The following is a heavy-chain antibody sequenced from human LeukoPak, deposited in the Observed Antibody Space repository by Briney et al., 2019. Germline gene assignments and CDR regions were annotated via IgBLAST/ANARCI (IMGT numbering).Heavy chain of an antibody. V-gene: IGHV3-66*01. CDR3: ARDHAYSYGFSYYFHS. CDR2: IYSGGNT. Sequence: GGSLTLFCAASGFSVSSSYMSWVRQAPGKGLEWVSVIYSGGNTFYADSVKGRFTISRDNSKNMLYLQMNSLRPEDTAVYYCARDHAYSYGFSYYFHSWGQGTLVTVSS. CDR1: GFSVSSSY. J-gene: IGHJ4*02. D-gene: IGHD5-18*01.